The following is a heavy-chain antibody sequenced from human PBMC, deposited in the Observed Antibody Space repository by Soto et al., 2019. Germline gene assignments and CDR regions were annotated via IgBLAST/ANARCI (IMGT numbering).Heavy chain of an antibody. CDR2: ISAYNGNT. J-gene: IGHJ6*02. CDR3: ARRGGYDFWSGYHYGMDV. D-gene: IGHD3-3*01. CDR1: GYTFTSYG. Sequence: QVQLVQSGAEVKKPGASVKVYCKASGYTFTSYGISWVRQAPGQGLEWMGWISAYNGNTNYAQKLQGRVTMTTDTSTSTAYMELGSLRSDDTAVYYCARRGGYDFWSGYHYGMDVWGQGTTCTVSS. V-gene: IGHV1-18*01.